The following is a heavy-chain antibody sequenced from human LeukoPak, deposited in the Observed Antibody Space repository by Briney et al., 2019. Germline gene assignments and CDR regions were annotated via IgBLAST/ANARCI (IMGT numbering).Heavy chain of an antibody. D-gene: IGHD3-9*01. V-gene: IGHV4-39*01. J-gene: IGHJ4*02. CDR1: GGSISSSSYY. Sequence: ETLSLTCTVSGGSISSSSYYWGWIRQPPGKGREWIGSIYYSGSTYYNPSLKSRVTISVDTSKNQFSLKLSSVTAADTAVYYCARQADDILTGYYWGQGTLVTVSS. CDR2: IYYSGST. CDR3: ARQADDILTGYY.